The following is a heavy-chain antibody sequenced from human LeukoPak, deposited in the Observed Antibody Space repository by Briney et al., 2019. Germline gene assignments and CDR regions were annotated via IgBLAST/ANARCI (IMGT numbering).Heavy chain of an antibody. D-gene: IGHD4-17*01. CDR1: GFTFANTW. Sequence: GGSLRLSCAASGFTFANTWMHWVRQAPGKGLEWVAVISYDGSNKYYADSVKGRFTISRDNSKNTLYLQMNSLRAEDTAVYYCARDNGTVTGYFDYWGQGTLVTVSS. J-gene: IGHJ4*02. CDR2: ISYDGSNK. V-gene: IGHV3-30-3*01. CDR3: ARDNGTVTGYFDY.